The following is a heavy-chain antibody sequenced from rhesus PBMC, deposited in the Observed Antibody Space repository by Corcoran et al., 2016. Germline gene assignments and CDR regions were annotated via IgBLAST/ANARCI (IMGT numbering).Heavy chain of an antibody. CDR2: IFGSGGSI. D-gene: IGHD4-29*01. Sequence: QVQLQESGPGLVKPSETLSLTCACPGGSIRTTSWTWIPQPPGKGLEWIGRIFGSGGSIDYNPALKSRVTISTDTSKNQFSLNLSSVADADTAVYYCARGPRDGSRVFDLWGQGALVTVSS. V-gene: IGHV4-160*01. J-gene: IGHJ1*01. CDR3: ARGPRDGSRVFDL. CDR1: GGSIRTTS.